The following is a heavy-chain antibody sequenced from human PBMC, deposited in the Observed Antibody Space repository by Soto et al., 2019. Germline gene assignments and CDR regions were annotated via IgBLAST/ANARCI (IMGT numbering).Heavy chain of an antibody. Sequence: QVQLVQSGAEVKKPGSSVKVSCKASGGTFSSYAISWVRQAPGQGLEWMGGIIPIVGTANYAQKFQGRVTITADESTSTAYMELSSLRSEDTAVYYCARGRHDYGSGSDYYGMDVWGQGTTVTVSS. D-gene: IGHD3-10*01. CDR1: GGTFSSYA. V-gene: IGHV1-69*01. CDR3: ARGRHDYGSGSDYYGMDV. J-gene: IGHJ6*02. CDR2: IIPIVGTA.